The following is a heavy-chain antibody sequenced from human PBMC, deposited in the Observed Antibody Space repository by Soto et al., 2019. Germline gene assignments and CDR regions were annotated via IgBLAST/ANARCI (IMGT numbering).Heavy chain of an antibody. CDR3: ARALDTAMASKDNWFDP. V-gene: IGHV3-30-3*01. D-gene: IGHD5-18*01. J-gene: IGHJ5*02. CDR1: GFTFRSYA. CDR2: ISYDENNR. Sequence: GGSLRLSCAASGFTFRSYAMHWVRQAPGKGLEWVAVISYDENNRYYTDSVKGRFTISRDNSKNTLYLQVNSLRAEDTAVYYCARALDTAMASKDNWFDPWGQGTLVTVSS.